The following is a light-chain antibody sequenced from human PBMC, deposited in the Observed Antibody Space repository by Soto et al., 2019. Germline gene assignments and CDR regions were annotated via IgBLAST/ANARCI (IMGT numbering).Light chain of an antibody. CDR2: YDS. V-gene: IGLV3-21*04. CDR1: NIGSKS. J-gene: IGLJ3*02. CDR3: QVWDSSSDHWV. Sequence: SYELTQPPSVSVAPGKTARITCGGNNIGSKSVHWYQQKPGQATVLVIYYDSDRPSGIPERFSGSNSGNTATLTISRVEAGDEADYYCQVWDSSSDHWVFGGGTKVTVL.